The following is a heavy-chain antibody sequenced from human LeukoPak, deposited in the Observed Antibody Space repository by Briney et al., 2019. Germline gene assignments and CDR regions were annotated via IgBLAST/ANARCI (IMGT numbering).Heavy chain of an antibody. V-gene: IGHV3-21*01. CDR3: AGTDTLYYDSSGYYEFTDY. Sequence: PGGSLRLSCAASGFTFSSYSMTWVRQAPGKELEWVSSISSSSSYIYYADSVKGRFTISRDNAKNSLYLQMNSLRAEDTAVYYCAGTDTLYYDSSGYYEFTDYWGQGTLVTVSS. CDR1: GFTFSSYS. D-gene: IGHD3-22*01. J-gene: IGHJ4*02. CDR2: ISSSSSYI.